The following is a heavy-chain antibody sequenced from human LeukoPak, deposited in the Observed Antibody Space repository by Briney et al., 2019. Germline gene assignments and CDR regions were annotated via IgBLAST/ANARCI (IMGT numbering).Heavy chain of an antibody. V-gene: IGHV3-53*01. CDR1: GFTVSTNF. Sequence: GGSLRLSCAASGFTVSTNFMNWVRQAPGKGLEWVSIMYSGGSTYYADSVKGRFTISREDSKNTVCLQMNSLRADDTAMYYCARGYCTGTNCLVDYWGQGTLVTVSS. J-gene: IGHJ4*02. CDR3: ARGYCTGTNCLVDY. CDR2: MYSGGST. D-gene: IGHD2-8*02.